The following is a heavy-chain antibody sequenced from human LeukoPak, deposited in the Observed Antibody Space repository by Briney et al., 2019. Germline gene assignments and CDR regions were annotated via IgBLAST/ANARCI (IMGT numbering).Heavy chain of an antibody. Sequence: GSSVKVSCKASGGTFSNSAISWVRQAPGQGLEWMARIIPMLGIVNVAQKFRGRATVTADKSTSTAYMELSSLRSEDTAVYYCARAEYYYESSGYYSTYFDYWGQGTLVTVSS. D-gene: IGHD3-22*01. CDR3: ARAEYYYESSGYYSTYFDY. CDR1: GGTFSNSA. CDR2: IIPMLGIV. J-gene: IGHJ4*02. V-gene: IGHV1-69*04.